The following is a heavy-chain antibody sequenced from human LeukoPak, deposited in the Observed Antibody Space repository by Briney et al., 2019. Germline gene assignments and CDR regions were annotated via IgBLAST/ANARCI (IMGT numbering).Heavy chain of an antibody. CDR3: ARGLRGPDY. CDR2: INNDGSDT. J-gene: IGHJ4*02. V-gene: IGHV3-74*01. CDR1: GFTFSNYW. Sequence: PGGSLRLSCVVSGFTFSNYWMHWGRQAPGKGLVWVARINNDGSDTVYADSVRGRFTISRDNAKDTLYLQMNSLRAEDTAVYYCARGLRGPDYWGQGALVTVSS. D-gene: IGHD5-12*01.